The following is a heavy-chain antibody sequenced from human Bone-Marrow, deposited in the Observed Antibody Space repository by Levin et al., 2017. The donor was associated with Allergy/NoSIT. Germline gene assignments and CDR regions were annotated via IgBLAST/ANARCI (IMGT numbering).Heavy chain of an antibody. CDR2: IYYSGST. J-gene: IGHJ4*02. V-gene: IGHV4-61*01. CDR1: GGSVSSGSYY. CDR3: ARGGSSWHWRIDS. D-gene: IGHD6-13*01. Sequence: SQTLSLTCTVSGGSVSSGSYYWSWIRQPPGKGLEWIGYIYYSGSTNHNPSLKSRLTLSLDTPRNQFSLKLSSVTAADTAVYYCARGGSSWHWRIDSWGRGTLVTVSS.